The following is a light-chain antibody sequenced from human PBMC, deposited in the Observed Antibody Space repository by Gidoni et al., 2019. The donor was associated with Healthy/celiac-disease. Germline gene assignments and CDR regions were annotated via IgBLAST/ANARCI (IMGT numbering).Light chain of an antibody. Sequence: EIVLTQSPATLSLSPGERATLSCRASQSVSSYLAWYQQKPGQAPRLLIYDASNRATGIPARFSGSGSVTDFTLTISSLEPEDFAVYYCQQRSNWPPGLTFGGGTKVEIQ. CDR3: QQRSNWPPGLT. V-gene: IGKV3-11*01. CDR1: QSVSSY. CDR2: DAS. J-gene: IGKJ4*01.